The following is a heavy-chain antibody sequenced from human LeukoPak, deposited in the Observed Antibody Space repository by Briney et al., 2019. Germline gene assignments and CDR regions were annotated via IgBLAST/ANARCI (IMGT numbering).Heavy chain of an antibody. V-gene: IGHV1-18*01. CDR3: ARLPRGYELSYFDY. CDR2: ISAYNGNT. CDR1: GYTFTSYG. D-gene: IGHD5-12*01. J-gene: IGHJ4*02. Sequence: ASVKVSCKASGYTFTSYGISWVRQAPGQGLEWMGWISAYNGNTNYAQKLQGRVTMTTDTSTSTAYMELRSLRSDDTAVYYCARLPRGYELSYFDYWGQGTLVTVSS.